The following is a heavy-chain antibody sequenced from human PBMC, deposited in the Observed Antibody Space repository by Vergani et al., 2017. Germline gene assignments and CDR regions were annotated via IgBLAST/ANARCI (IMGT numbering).Heavy chain of an antibody. CDR2: IYYSGST. D-gene: IGHD5-24*01. V-gene: IGHV4-59*12. J-gene: IGHJ6*03. CDR1: GGSISSYY. Sequence: QVQLQESGPGLVKPSETLSLTCTVSGGSISSYYWSWIRQPPGKGLEWIGYIYYSGSTNYNPSLKSRVTISVDKSKNQFSLNLSSVTAADTAVYYCARAAAEMTSLEFYYYMDVWGKGTTVTVSS. CDR3: ARAAAEMTSLEFYYYMDV.